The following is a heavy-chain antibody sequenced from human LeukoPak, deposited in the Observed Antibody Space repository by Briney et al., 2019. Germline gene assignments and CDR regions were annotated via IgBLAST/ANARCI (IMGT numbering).Heavy chain of an antibody. J-gene: IGHJ4*02. CDR1: GFTFSSYW. D-gene: IGHD3-16*01. CDR2: ISYSGSI. Sequence: GSLRLSCAASGFTFSSYWMHWVRQPPGKGLEWIGSISYSGSIHYNPSLKSRVTISVDTSKNHFSLRLSSVTAADTAVYYCATLEIGDYYFDYWGQGTLVTVSS. CDR3: ATLEIGDYYFDY. V-gene: IGHV4-39*01.